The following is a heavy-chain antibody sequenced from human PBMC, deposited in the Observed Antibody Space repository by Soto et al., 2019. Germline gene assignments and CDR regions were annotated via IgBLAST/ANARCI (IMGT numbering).Heavy chain of an antibody. Sequence: QVQLQESGPGLVKPSGTLSLTCGVSGGSISSSNWWSWVRQPPGKGMEWIGEIHHSGISKYNPSLPSRSIISLDQSQNPFSPPFTAVPAPDTAVYYCARAWLNGICYTQGLDLWGQGTLVLVSS. CDR1: GGSISSSNW. V-gene: IGHV4-4*02. CDR3: ARAWLNGICYTQGLDL. J-gene: IGHJ4*02. CDR2: IHHSGIS. D-gene: IGHD2-8*01.